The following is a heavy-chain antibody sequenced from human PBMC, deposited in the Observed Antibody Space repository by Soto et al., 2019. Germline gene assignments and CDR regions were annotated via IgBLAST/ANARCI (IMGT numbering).Heavy chain of an antibody. CDR2: IWYDGSNK. CDR3: SRGAVVAWVAKQGDYYGMDV. J-gene: IGHJ6*02. D-gene: IGHD6-19*01. V-gene: IGHV3-33*01. CDR1: GFTFNNYA. Sequence: QVQLVESGGGVVQPGKSLRLSCAASGFTFNNYAMHWVRQAPGKGLEWVAVIWYDGSNKYYADSVKGRFTISRDNSRNTMYLQMNSLRAEDTALYYCSRGAVVAWVAKQGDYYGMDVWGQGTTVTVSS.